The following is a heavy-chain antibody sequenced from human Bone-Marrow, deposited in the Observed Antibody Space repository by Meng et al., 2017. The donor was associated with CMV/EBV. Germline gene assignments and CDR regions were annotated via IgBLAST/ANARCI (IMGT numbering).Heavy chain of an antibody. J-gene: IGHJ3*02. CDR3: ARIGTYCSSTSCYTFDI. D-gene: IGHD2-2*02. CDR1: GGTFSSYT. V-gene: IGHV1-69*02. Sequence: SVKVSCKASGGTFSSYTISWVRQAPGQGLEWMGRIIPILGIANYAQKFQGRVTITADKSTSTAYVELSSLRSEDTAVYYCARIGTYCSSTSCYTFDIWGQGKMVTVSS. CDR2: IIPILGIA.